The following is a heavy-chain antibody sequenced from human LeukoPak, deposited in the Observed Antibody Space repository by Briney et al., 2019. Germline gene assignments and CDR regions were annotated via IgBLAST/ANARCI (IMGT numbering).Heavy chain of an antibody. CDR2: IYYSGST. J-gene: IGHJ3*02. CDR1: GGSISSYY. Sequence: SETLSLTCTVSGGSISSYYWSWIRQPPGKGLEWIGYIYYSGSTNYNPSLKSRVTISVDTSKNQFSLKLSSVTDADTAVYYCARESTRITIFGVVIPDAFDIWGQGTMVTVSS. V-gene: IGHV4-59*01. CDR3: ARESTRITIFGVVIPDAFDI. D-gene: IGHD3-3*01.